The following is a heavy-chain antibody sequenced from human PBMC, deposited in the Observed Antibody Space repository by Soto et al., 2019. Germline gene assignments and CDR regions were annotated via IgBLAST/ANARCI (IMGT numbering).Heavy chain of an antibody. CDR2: INPSGGST. D-gene: IGHD6-13*01. V-gene: IGHV1-46*01. Sequence: ASVKVSCKASGYTFTSYYMHWVRQAPGQGLEWMGIINPSGGSTNYAQKFQGRVTITADESTSTAYMELSSLRSEDTAVYYCAREGSDSSSWYWGQGTLVTVSS. CDR3: AREGSDSSSWY. J-gene: IGHJ4*02. CDR1: GYTFTSYY.